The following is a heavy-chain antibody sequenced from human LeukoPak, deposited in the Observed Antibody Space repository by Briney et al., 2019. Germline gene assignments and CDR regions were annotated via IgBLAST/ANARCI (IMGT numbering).Heavy chain of an antibody. J-gene: IGHJ6*03. Sequence: SETLSLTCAVSGGSISSNNWWSWVRQPPGKGLEWIGEIYHSGSTNYNPSLKSRVTILVNKSKNQFSLKLSSVTAADTAVYYCARETSQKGAHYMDVWGKGTTVTISS. D-gene: IGHD3-16*01. CDR2: IYHSGST. CDR1: GGSISSNNW. CDR3: ARETSQKGAHYMDV. V-gene: IGHV4-4*02.